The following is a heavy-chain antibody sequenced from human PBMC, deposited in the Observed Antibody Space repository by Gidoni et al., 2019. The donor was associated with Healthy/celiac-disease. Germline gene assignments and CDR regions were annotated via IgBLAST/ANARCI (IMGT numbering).Heavy chain of an antibody. D-gene: IGHD6-19*01. J-gene: IGHJ5*02. V-gene: IGHV3-21*01. CDR1: GSTFRSYS. Sequence: EVQLVESGGGLVKPGGSMGLSGAASGSTFRSYSMNWVRQAPGKGLEWVSSISSSSSYIYYADSVKGRFTISRDNAKNSLYLQMNSLRAEDTAVYYCARETSDFLAVAGTGGPWGQGTLVTVSS. CDR2: ISSSSSYI. CDR3: ARETSDFLAVAGTGGP.